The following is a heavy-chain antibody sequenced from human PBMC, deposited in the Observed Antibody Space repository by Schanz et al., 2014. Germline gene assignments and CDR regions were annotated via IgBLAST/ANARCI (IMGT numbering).Heavy chain of an antibody. D-gene: IGHD6-13*01. Sequence: QVRMQESGPGLVKPSQTLSLTCTVSGGSISRGTHYWTWIRQLPGKGLEWIGHIYYTGTIFYNPSLKSRVIISVDTSKNQFSLRLTSVTAADTAVYYCARARSWPDYWGQGTLVTVSS. CDR2: IYYTGTI. CDR1: GGSISRGTHY. CDR3: ARARSWPDY. V-gene: IGHV4-31*03. J-gene: IGHJ4*02.